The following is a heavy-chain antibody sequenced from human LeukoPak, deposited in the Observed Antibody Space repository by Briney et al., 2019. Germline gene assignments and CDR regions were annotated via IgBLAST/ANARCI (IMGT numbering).Heavy chain of an antibody. J-gene: IGHJ4*02. D-gene: IGHD3-3*01. Sequence: GVLRLSCAASGFTFSSYWMSWVRQAPGKGLEWVANIKQDGSEKYYVDSVKGRFTISRDNAKNSLYLQMNSLRAEDTAVYYCATDLYDFWRGYFPFWGQGTLVTVSS. V-gene: IGHV3-7*01. CDR1: GFTFSSYW. CDR3: ATDLYDFWRGYFPF. CDR2: IKQDGSEK.